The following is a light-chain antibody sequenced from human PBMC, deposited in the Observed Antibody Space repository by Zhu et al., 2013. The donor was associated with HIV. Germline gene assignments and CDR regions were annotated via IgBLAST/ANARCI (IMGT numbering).Light chain of an antibody. J-gene: IGKJ2*01. V-gene: IGKV1-5*01. CDR3: QQYNSYSYT. CDR2: DAS. CDR1: QSISSW. Sequence: DIQLTQSPSFLSASVGDRVTITCRASQSISSWLAWYQQKPGKAPNLLIYDASSLESGVPSRFSGSGSGTEFTLTISSLQPDDFATYYCQQYNSYSYTFGQGTKLEIK.